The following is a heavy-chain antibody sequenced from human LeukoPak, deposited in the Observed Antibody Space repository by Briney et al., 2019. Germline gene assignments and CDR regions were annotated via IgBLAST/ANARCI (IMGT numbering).Heavy chain of an antibody. D-gene: IGHD4-23*01. V-gene: IGHV3-30*02. CDR3: ARAYGGNAKTDY. CDR1: GFTFSSYG. J-gene: IGHJ4*02. CDR2: IRYDGSKK. Sequence: PGGSLRLSCAASGFTFSSYGMHWVRQAPGKGLEWVAFIRYDGSKKYYADSVKGRFIISRDNSKNTLYLQMNSLRVEDTAVYYCARAYGGNAKTDYWGQGTLVAVSS.